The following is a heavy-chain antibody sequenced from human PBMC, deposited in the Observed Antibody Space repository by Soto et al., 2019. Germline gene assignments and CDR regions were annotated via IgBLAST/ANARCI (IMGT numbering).Heavy chain of an antibody. D-gene: IGHD6-6*01. CDR1: GYSIRSGYF. J-gene: IGHJ6*02. CDR3: ARSMYSTSAQLYYGMDV. Sequence: SETLSLTCAVSGYSIRSGYFWGWIRQPPGKGLEWIVSMYHSGITYYNLSLKSRVTISVDTSKNQLSLKLSSATAADTAVYYCARSMYSTSAQLYYGMDVWGQGTTVTV. CDR2: MYHSGIT. V-gene: IGHV4-38-2*01.